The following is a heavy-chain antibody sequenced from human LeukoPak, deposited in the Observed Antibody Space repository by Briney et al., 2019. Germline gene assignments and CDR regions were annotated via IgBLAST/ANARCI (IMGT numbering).Heavy chain of an antibody. J-gene: IGHJ4*02. CDR3: ARVDTAMVIDY. CDR2: INPNSGGT. D-gene: IGHD5-18*01. Sequence: ASVKVSCKASGYTFTGYYMHWVRQAPGQGLEWMGWINPNSGGTNYAQKSQGRVTMTRDTSISTAYMELSSLRSEDTAVYYCARVDTAMVIDYWGQGTLVTVSS. CDR1: GYTFTGYY. V-gene: IGHV1-2*02.